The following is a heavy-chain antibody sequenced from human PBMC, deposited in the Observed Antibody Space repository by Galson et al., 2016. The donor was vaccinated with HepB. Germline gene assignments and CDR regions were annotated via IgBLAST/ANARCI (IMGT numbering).Heavy chain of an antibody. J-gene: IGHJ4*02. V-gene: IGHV3-7*04. CDR2: INQDGTEK. D-gene: IGHD1-1*01. CDR3: ARAYQYTLDY. CDR1: GLTFSNFW. Sequence: LRLSCAASGLTFSNFWMTWVRQAPGKGLEWVANINQDGTEKHYLDSVRGRFTISRDNAKSSLFLQMNSLRAEDTAVYFCARAYQYTLDYWGQGTLVTVSS.